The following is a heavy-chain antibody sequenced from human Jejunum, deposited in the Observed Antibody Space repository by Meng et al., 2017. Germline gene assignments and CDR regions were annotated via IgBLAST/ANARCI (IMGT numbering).Heavy chain of an antibody. CDR1: GFTFSPYT. Sequence: WGSLRLSCVASGFTFSPYTANWVRQAPGKGLEWVASISSSTRYIYYADSLRGRFTISRDHARNSLYLQMNNLRPDDTAVYYCTKGGAAGTPVTYAFDIWGQGTVVTVSS. CDR2: ISSSTRYI. D-gene: IGHD6-25*01. V-gene: IGHV3-21*01. J-gene: IGHJ3*02. CDR3: TKGGAAGTPVTYAFDI.